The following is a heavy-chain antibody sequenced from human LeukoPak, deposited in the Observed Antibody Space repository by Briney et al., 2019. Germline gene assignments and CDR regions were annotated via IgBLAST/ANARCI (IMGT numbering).Heavy chain of an antibody. CDR3: AKDLARYYFDY. CDR2: ISYDGSNK. CDR1: GFTFSSYG. J-gene: IGHJ4*02. V-gene: IGHV3-30*18. Sequence: PGRSLRLSCAASGFTFSSYGMHWVRQAPGKGLEWVAVISYDGSNKYYADSVKGRFTISRDNSKNTLYLQMNSLRAEDTAVCYCAKDLARYYFDYWGQGTLVTVSS.